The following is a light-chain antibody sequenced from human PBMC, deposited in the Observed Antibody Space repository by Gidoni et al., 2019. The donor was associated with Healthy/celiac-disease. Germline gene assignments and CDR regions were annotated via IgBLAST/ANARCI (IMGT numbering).Light chain of an antibody. CDR1: QSISSY. Sequence: DIQMTQSPSSLSASVGDRVTITCRASQSISSYLKWYQQKPGKAPKLLNYAASSLQSGGPSRFSGSGSGKDFTITISSLQHEDFANYCCQQRYSTPRTFGQGTKVEIK. J-gene: IGKJ1*01. V-gene: IGKV1-39*01. CDR3: QQRYSTPRT. CDR2: AAS.